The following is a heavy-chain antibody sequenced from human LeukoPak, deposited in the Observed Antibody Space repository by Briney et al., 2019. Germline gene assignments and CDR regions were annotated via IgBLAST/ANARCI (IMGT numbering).Heavy chain of an antibody. CDR2: ISGSGGST. CDR1: GFTFSSYA. CDR3: AKDKRLQPHYFDY. Sequence: GGSLRLSCAASGFTFSSYAMSWVRQAPGKGLEWVSAISGSGGSTYYADSVKGRFTISRDNSKTTLYLQMNSLRAEDTAVYYCAKDKRLQPHYFDYWGQGTLVTVSS. J-gene: IGHJ4*02. D-gene: IGHD6-25*01. V-gene: IGHV3-23*01.